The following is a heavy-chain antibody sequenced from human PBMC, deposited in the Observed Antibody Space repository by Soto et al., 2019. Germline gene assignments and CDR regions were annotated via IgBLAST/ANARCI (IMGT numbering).Heavy chain of an antibody. CDR2: ISSDGSNI. CDR3: ARDRLVFVDVGGMDV. CDR1: GFTFRSYW. D-gene: IGHD3-10*02. V-gene: IGHV3-74*01. Sequence: EVQLVESGGGLVQAGGSLRLSCAASGFTFRSYWMHWVRQVPGKGLVWVARISSDGSNINYADSVKGRFTISRENAKNTLHLQMNSLRAEDTAVYYCARDRLVFVDVGGMDVWGQGTTVTVSS. J-gene: IGHJ6*02.